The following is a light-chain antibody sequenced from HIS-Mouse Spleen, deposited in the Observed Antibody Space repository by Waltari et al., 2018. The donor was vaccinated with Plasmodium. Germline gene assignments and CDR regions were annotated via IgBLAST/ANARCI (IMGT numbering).Light chain of an antibody. Sequence: QPVLTQPPSSSASPADSPTLTFPLPTYIHVGTSNIYCYRPQPGSPPRYLLYYYSDSDKGQGSGVPSRFSGSKDASANTGILLISGLQSEDEADYYCMIWPSNASGVFGGGTKLTVL. J-gene: IGLJ3*02. V-gene: IGLV5-37*01. CDR3: MIWPSNASGV. CDR2: YYSDSDK. CDR1: TYIHVGTSN.